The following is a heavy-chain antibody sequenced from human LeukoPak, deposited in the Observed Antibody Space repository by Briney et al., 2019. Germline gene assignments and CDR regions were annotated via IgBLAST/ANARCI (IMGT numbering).Heavy chain of an antibody. V-gene: IGHV1-24*01. D-gene: IGHD3-3*01. Sequence: GASVKVSCKVSGYTLTELSMHWVRQAPGKGLEWMGGFDPEDGETIYAQKFQGRVTMTEDTSTDTAYMELSSLRSEDTAVYYCATEVGFLEWLGKNALDIWGQGTMVTVSS. CDR1: GYTLTELS. CDR2: FDPEDGET. J-gene: IGHJ3*02. CDR3: ATEVGFLEWLGKNALDI.